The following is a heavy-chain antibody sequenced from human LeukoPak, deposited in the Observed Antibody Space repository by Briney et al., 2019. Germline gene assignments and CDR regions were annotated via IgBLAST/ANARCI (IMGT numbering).Heavy chain of an antibody. CDR1: GFAFSSYE. D-gene: IGHD6-19*01. V-gene: IGHV3-48*03. J-gene: IGHJ4*02. CDR2: ISGSGSTI. CDR3: ARDQASVAGSADY. Sequence: PGGSLRLSCAASGFAFSSYEMNWVRQAPGKGLEWISYISGSGSTIYYADSVKGRFTISRDNPKNLLYLQMNSLRAEDTGIYYCARDQASVAGSADYWGQGTLVTVSS.